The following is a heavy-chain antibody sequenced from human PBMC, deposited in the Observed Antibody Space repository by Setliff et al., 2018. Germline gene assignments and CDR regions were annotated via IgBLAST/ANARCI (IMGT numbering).Heavy chain of an antibody. CDR1: GFIFSNFA. V-gene: IGHV3-23*01. CDR2: VSGSRTT. J-gene: IGHJ4*02. D-gene: IGHD1-1*01. CDR3: TRPALDLEFDL. Sequence: SLRLSCATSGFIFSNFAMSWVRQAPGKGLQWVATVSGSRTTYYADSVKGRFSISRDNSKNTVDLEMRSLTADDTALYYCTRPALDLEFDLWGQGTRVTVS.